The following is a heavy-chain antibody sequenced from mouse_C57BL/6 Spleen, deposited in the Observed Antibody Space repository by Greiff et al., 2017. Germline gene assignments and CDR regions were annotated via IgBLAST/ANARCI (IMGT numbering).Heavy chain of an antibody. CDR3: ARRGAITTVVATNYYAMDY. CDR1: GYTFTDYN. V-gene: IGHV1-22*01. Sequence: VHVKQSGPELVKPGASVKMSCKASGYTFTDYNMHWVKQSHGKSLEWIGYINPNNGGTSYNQKFKGKATLTVNKSSSTAYMELRSLTSEDSAVYYCARRGAITTVVATNYYAMDYWGQGTSVTVSS. J-gene: IGHJ4*01. D-gene: IGHD1-1*01. CDR2: INPNNGGT.